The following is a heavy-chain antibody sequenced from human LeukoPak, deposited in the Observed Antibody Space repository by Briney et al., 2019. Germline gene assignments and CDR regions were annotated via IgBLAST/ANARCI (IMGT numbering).Heavy chain of an antibody. D-gene: IGHD3-22*01. CDR1: GFTFSSYS. CDR3: ARDKYYYDSRMDY. V-gene: IGHV3-21*01. CDR2: ISSSSSYI. Sequence: PGGSLRLSCAASGFTFSSYSMNWVRQAPGKGLEWVSSISSSSSYIYYADSVKGRFTISRDNAKNSLYLQMKSLRAEDTAVYYCARDKYYYDSRMDYWGQGTLVTVSS. J-gene: IGHJ4*02.